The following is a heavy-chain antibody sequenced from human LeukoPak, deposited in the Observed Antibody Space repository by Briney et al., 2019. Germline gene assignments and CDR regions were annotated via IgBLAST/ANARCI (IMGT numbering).Heavy chain of an antibody. CDR1: DGSISSYY. J-gene: IGHJ4*02. CDR2: IYYTGTT. CDR3: ARDIFSSGWEIRY. D-gene: IGHD6-19*01. Sequence: SETLSLTCNISDGSISSYYWSWIRQPPGKGLEWIGYIYYTGTTNYNPSLKSRVTVSIDTSKNQFSLKLSSVTAADTAVYYCARDIFSSGWEIRYWGQGTLVTASS. V-gene: IGHV4-59*12.